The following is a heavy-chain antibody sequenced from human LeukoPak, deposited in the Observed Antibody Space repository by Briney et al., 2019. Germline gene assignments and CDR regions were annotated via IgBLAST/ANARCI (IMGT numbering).Heavy chain of an antibody. CDR1: GVSISSSNSY. Sequence: KPSETLSLTCTVSGVSISSSNSYWGWIRQPPGKGLEWIGYIYYSGSTNYNPSLKSRVTISVDTSKNQFSLKLSSVTAADTAVYYCARVLEVFSDAFDIWGQGTMVTVSS. CDR3: ARVLEVFSDAFDI. D-gene: IGHD3-3*01. V-gene: IGHV4-61*05. CDR2: IYYSGST. J-gene: IGHJ3*02.